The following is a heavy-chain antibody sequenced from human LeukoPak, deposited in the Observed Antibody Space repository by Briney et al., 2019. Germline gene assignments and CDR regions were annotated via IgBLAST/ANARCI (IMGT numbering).Heavy chain of an antibody. V-gene: IGHV3-48*03. CDR2: MSGSGTTI. Sequence: GGSLRLPCAASGFTFSSFEMNWVRQAPGKGLEWISYMSGSGTTIYYADSVKGRFTISRDNAKNSLYLQMNSLRAEDTAVYYCAELGITMIGGVWGKGTTVTISS. CDR3: AELGITMIGGV. CDR1: GFTFSSFE. J-gene: IGHJ6*04. D-gene: IGHD3-10*02.